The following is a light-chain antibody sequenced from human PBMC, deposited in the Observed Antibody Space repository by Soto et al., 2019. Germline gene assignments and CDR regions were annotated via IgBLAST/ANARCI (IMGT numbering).Light chain of an antibody. J-gene: IGKJ3*01. CDR2: LGS. V-gene: IGKV2-28*01. Sequence: DIVMTQSPLSLPVTPGEPASISCRSSQSLLHSNGYNYLDWYLQKPGQSPQLLIYLGSNRASGVPDRFSGCGSGTDFTLKISRVEAEDGGVYYCMQALQTPFTFGPGTKVDIK. CDR3: MQALQTPFT. CDR1: QSLLHSNGYNY.